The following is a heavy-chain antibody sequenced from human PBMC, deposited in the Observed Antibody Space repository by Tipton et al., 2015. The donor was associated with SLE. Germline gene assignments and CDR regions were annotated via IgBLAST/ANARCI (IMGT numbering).Heavy chain of an antibody. CDR3: ARGIAAAGSYYYYYYMDV. CDR1: GGSVNIHY. Sequence: TLSLTCSVSGGSVNIHYWSWVRQTPEKRLEWIGSISNSGSTKYNPSLKSRVTMSVDTSKNQFSLKLSSVTAADTAVYYCARGIAAAGSYYYYYYMDVWGKGTTVTVSS. D-gene: IGHD6-13*01. V-gene: IGHV4-59*02. CDR2: ISNSGST. J-gene: IGHJ6*03.